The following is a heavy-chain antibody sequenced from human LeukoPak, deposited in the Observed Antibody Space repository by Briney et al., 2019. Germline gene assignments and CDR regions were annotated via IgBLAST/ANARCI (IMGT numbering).Heavy chain of an antibody. CDR1: GYTFTSYG. Sequence: GASVKVSCKASGYTFTSYGISWVRQAPGQGLEWMGWISAYNGNTNYAQKLQGRVTMTTDTSTSTDYMELRSLRSDDTAVYYCARAGPDYDSSGNFDYWGQGTLVTVSS. CDR2: ISAYNGNT. D-gene: IGHD3-22*01. CDR3: ARAGPDYDSSGNFDY. V-gene: IGHV1-18*01. J-gene: IGHJ4*02.